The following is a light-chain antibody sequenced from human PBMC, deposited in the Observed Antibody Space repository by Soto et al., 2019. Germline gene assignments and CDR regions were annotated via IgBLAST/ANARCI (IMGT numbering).Light chain of an antibody. V-gene: IGKV3-15*01. Sequence: EIVLTQSPGTLSLSPGERATLSCRASQSVSSSYLAWYQQKPGQAPRLLMFRTSRRATGFPARFSGSGSGTDFTLTISSLQSEDFAVYYCQQYNNWPWTFGQGTKVDIK. CDR2: RTS. J-gene: IGKJ1*01. CDR1: QSVSSSY. CDR3: QQYNNWPWT.